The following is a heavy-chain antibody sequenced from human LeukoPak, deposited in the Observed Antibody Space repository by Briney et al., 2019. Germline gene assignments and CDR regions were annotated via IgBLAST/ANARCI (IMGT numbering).Heavy chain of an antibody. V-gene: IGHV3-20*04. CDR3: ARSRGGGYSYGYSPY. J-gene: IGHJ4*02. CDR2: INWNGGST. Sequence: GSLRLSCAASGFTFSDYYMSWVRQAPGKGLEWVSGINWNGGSTGYADSVKGRFTISRDNAKNSLYLQMNSLRAEDTALYYCARSRGGGYSYGYSPYWGQGTLVTVSS. CDR1: GFTFSDYY. D-gene: IGHD5-18*01.